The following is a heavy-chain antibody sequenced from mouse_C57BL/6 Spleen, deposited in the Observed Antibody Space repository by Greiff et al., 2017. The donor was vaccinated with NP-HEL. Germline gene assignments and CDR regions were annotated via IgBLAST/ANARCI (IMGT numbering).Heavy chain of an antibody. CDR3: TGYSNFYYYARDY. D-gene: IGHD2-5*01. CDR2: IDPENGDT. J-gene: IGHJ4*01. V-gene: IGHV14-4*01. Sequence: EVQLQQSGAELVRPGASVKLSCTASGFNIKDDYMHWVKQRPEQGLEWIGWIDPENGDTEYASKFQGKATITADTSYNTAYLQLSSLTSEDTAVYYCTGYSNFYYYARDYWGQGTSVTVSS. CDR1: GFNIKDDY.